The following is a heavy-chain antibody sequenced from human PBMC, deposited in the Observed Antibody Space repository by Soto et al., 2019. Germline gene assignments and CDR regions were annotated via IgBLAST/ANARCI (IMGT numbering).Heavy chain of an antibody. V-gene: IGHV3-23*01. CDR1: GFTFSTYA. D-gene: IGHD2-2*01. CDR3: ATRVSVVPAENWFDP. J-gene: IGHJ5*02. CDR2: ISASGGST. Sequence: SGGSLRLSCAASGFTFSTYAMTWVRQAPGKGLEWVSGISASGGSTYYADSANGRFTISRDNSKNTLYLQVNSLRAEDTAVYYCATRVSVVPAENWFDPWGQGTLVTVSS.